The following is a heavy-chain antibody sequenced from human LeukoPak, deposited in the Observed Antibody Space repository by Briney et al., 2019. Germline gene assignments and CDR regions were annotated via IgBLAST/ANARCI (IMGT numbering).Heavy chain of an antibody. CDR3: AKITYSSSWYGDYYFDY. D-gene: IGHD6-13*01. Sequence: GGSLRLSCAASGFTFSSYAMSWVRQAPGKGLEWVSAISGSSGSTYYADSVKGRFTISRDNSKNTLYLQMNSLRAEDTAVYYCAKITYSSSWYGDYYFDYWGQGTLVTVSS. V-gene: IGHV3-23*01. CDR1: GFTFSSYA. CDR2: ISGSSGST. J-gene: IGHJ4*02.